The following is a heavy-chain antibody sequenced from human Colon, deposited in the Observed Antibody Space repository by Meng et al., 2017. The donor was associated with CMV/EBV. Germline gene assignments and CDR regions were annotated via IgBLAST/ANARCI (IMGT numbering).Heavy chain of an antibody. V-gene: IGHV2-5*02. CDR3: AHKSLPAAFFDY. CDR1: GFSLNTYEVG. Sequence: QITVKQSVPTLVKPTQTLTLTCTFSGFSLNTYEVGVGWFRQPPGKAPEWLALIYWDDDKRYRSSLGNRLTLTHDASKNQVVLTMTDMDPVDTATYYCAHKSLPAAFFDYWSQGTLVTVSS. D-gene: IGHD2-2*01. J-gene: IGHJ4*02. CDR2: IYWDDDK.